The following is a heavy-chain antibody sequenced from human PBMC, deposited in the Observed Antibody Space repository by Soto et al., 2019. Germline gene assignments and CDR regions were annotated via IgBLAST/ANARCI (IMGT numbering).Heavy chain of an antibody. Sequence: SDTLSLTCTVSGGSISSDSYYWGWIRQPPGKGLEWIGTIYYSGSTYYNPSLKSRATISVDTSKNQFSLNLSSVTATDTAVYFCARHPVVGSTYYFDFWGQGTLVPVSS. D-gene: IGHD1-26*01. V-gene: IGHV4-39*01. CDR2: IYYSGST. CDR1: GGSISSDSYY. CDR3: ARHPVVGSTYYFDF. J-gene: IGHJ4*02.